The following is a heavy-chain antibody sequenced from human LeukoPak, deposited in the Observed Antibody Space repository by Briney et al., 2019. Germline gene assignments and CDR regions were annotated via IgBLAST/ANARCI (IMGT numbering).Heavy chain of an antibody. CDR1: GSSFTSYW. J-gene: IGHJ4*02. D-gene: IGHD3-22*01. CDR3: ARRPLLYYYDSSGYYRNPQYYFDY. CDR2: IYPGDSDT. V-gene: IGHV5-51*01. Sequence: GESLKISCKGSGSSFTSYWIGWVRQMPGKGLEWMGIIYPGDSDTRYSPSFQGQVTISADKSISTAYLQWSSLKASDTAMYYCARRPLLYYYDSSGYYRNPQYYFDYWGQGTLVTVSS.